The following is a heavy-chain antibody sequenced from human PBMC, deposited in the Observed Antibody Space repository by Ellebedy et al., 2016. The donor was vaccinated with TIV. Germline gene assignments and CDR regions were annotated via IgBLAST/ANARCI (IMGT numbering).Heavy chain of an antibody. J-gene: IGHJ4*02. D-gene: IGHD2-2*02. Sequence: GGSLRLSXAASGFTFSSYGMHWVRQAPGKGLEWVAVISYDGSNKYYADSVKGRFTISRDNSKNTLYLQMNSLRAEDTAVYYCAKEEVPAAIPPINFDYWGQGTLVTVSS. V-gene: IGHV3-30*18. CDR2: ISYDGSNK. CDR3: AKEEVPAAIPPINFDY. CDR1: GFTFSSYG.